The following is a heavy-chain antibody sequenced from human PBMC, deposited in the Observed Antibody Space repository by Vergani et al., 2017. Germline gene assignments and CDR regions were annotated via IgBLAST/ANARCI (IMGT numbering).Heavy chain of an antibody. D-gene: IGHD3-10*01. CDR3: ARIPAGYYFDY. CDR1: GFSLSTSGMC. J-gene: IGHJ4*02. V-gene: IGHV2-70*15. CDR2: IDWDDDK. Sequence: QVTLRESGPALVRPTQTLTLTCTFSGFSLSTSGMCVSWIRHPPGKALEWLAGIDWDDDKYYSTSLKTRLTISKDTSQNQVVLTMTIMDPVDTATYYCARIPAGYYFDYWGQGTLVTVSS.